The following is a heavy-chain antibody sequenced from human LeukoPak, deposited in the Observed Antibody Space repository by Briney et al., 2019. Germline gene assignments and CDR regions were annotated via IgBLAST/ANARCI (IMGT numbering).Heavy chain of an antibody. D-gene: IGHD2-2*01. J-gene: IGHJ4*02. CDR2: IYRGDSDT. V-gene: IGHV5-51*01. Sequence: GESLKISCKGSGYSFTSYWIGWVRQMPGKGLEWMGIIYRGDSDTRYSPSFQGQVTISADKSISTAYLQWSSLEASDAAMYYCATPSPREYCSTSTCYFNYWGQGTLVTVSS. CDR1: GYSFTSYW. CDR3: ATPSPREYCSTSTCYFNY.